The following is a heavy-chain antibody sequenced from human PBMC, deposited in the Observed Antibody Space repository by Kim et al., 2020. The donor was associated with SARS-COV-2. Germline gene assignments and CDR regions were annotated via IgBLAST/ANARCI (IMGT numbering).Heavy chain of an antibody. Sequence: RLTISRDNAKNSLYLQMNSLRAEDTALYYCAKDISDYGDYGWRWVGGMDVWGQGTTVTVSS. D-gene: IGHD4-17*01. CDR3: AKDISDYGDYGWRWVGGMDV. V-gene: IGHV3-9*01. J-gene: IGHJ6*02.